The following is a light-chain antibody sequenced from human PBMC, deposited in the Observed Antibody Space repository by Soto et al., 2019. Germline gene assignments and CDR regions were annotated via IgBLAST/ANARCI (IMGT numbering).Light chain of an antibody. Sequence: DIQMTQSPSSLSASVGDRPTITCRASQDISNYLAWYQQKLGGVPELLIYDASTLPSGVPSRFSGRGSGTDFTLTISSLQPEDFAVYYCQQYNNWPPITFGQGTRLEIK. J-gene: IGKJ5*01. CDR1: QDISNY. V-gene: IGKV1-27*01. CDR2: DAS. CDR3: QQYNNWPPIT.